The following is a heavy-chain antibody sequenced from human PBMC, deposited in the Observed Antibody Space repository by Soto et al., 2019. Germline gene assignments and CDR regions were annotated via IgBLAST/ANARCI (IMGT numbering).Heavy chain of an antibody. V-gene: IGHV3-30*18. Sequence: QVQLVESGGGVVQPGRSLRLSCAASGFTFSHYAMHWVRQAPGKGLEWVALMPYDGSNEYYADSVKGRITISRDNSKNTLYLQMNSLRAEDTAVYYCAKDGSHNFDYWGQGTLVTVSS. CDR3: AKDGSHNFDY. CDR1: GFTFSHYA. J-gene: IGHJ4*02. CDR2: MPYDGSNE. D-gene: IGHD1-26*01.